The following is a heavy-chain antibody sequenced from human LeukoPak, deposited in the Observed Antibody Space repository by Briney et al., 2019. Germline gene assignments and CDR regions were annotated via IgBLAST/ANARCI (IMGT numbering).Heavy chain of an antibody. Sequence: PGGSLRLSCAASGFTFSSYAMSWVRQAPGKGLEWVSAISGSGGSTYYTDSVKGRFTISRDNSKNTMYLQMNSLRAEDTAVYYCARAYYANYGMDVWGQGTTVTVSS. V-gene: IGHV3-23*01. CDR1: GFTFSSYA. J-gene: IGHJ6*02. CDR2: ISGSGGST. D-gene: IGHD1-26*01. CDR3: ARAYYANYGMDV.